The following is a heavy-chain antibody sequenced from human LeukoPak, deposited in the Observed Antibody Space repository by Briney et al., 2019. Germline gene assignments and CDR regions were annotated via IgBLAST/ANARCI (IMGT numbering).Heavy chain of an antibody. V-gene: IGHV3-33*06. D-gene: IGHD3-22*01. CDR2: IWYDGSNK. CDR3: AKGTYYYDSSGYAFDY. J-gene: IGHJ4*02. Sequence: QPGRSLRLSCAASGFTFSSYGMHWVRQAPGKGLEWVAVIWYDGSNKYYADSVKGRFTISRDNSKNTLCLQMNSLRAEDTAVYYCAKGTYYYDSSGYAFDYWGQGTLVTVSS. CDR1: GFTFSSYG.